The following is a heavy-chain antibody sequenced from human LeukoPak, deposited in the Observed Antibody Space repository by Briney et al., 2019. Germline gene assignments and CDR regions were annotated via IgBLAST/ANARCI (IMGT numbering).Heavy chain of an antibody. V-gene: IGHV4-39*07. CDR2: IYTSGST. CDR3: AREAWIQLGYYYYMDV. D-gene: IGHD5-18*01. CDR1: GGSISSSGSY. J-gene: IGHJ6*03. Sequence: SETLSLTCTVSGGSISSSGSYWGWIRQPPGRGLEWIGRIYTSGSTNYNPSLKSRVTMSVDTSKNQFSLKLSSVTAADTAVYYCAREAWIQLGYYYYMDVWGKGTTVTIPS.